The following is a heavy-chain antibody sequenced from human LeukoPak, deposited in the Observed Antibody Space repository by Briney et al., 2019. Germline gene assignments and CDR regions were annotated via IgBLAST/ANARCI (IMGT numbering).Heavy chain of an antibody. V-gene: IGHV4-34*01. J-gene: IGHJ6*02. D-gene: IGHD3-10*01. CDR3: ARIYYYGSGSYYRRYYYGMDV. CDR2: INHSGST. Sequence: PSETLSLTCAVYGGSFSGYYWSWIRQPPGKGLEWIGEINHSGSTNYNPSLKSRVTISVDTSKNQFSLKLSSVTAADTAVYYCARIYYYGSGSYYRRYYYGMDVWGQGTTVTVSS. CDR1: GGSFSGYY.